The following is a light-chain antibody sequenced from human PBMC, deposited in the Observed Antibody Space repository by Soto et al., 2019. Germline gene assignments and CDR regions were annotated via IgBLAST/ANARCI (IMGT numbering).Light chain of an antibody. CDR1: QSVSSY. CDR3: QQRSNWPRP. J-gene: IGKJ1*01. Sequence: EIVLTQSPATLSLSPGERAILSCRASQSVSSYLAWYQQRPGQAPRLVIYDASSRATGIPARFSGSGSGTDFTLTISSLEPEDFAVYYCQQRSNWPRPFGQGTKVDIX. V-gene: IGKV3-11*01. CDR2: DAS.